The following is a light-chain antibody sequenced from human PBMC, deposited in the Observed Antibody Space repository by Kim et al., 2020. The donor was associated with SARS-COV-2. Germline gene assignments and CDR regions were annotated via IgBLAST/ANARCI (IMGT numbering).Light chain of an antibody. J-gene: IGLJ1*01. V-gene: IGLV1-51*01. Sequence: GQKVTISCSGCSSNIGKNYLSVDQQLPETAPKLLIYDNNKRPSGIPDRFAGSESGTSATLGITGLQTGDEADYYCGTWDSSLSAGVFGTGTKVTVL. CDR2: DNN. CDR3: GTWDSSLSAGV. CDR1: SSNIGKNY.